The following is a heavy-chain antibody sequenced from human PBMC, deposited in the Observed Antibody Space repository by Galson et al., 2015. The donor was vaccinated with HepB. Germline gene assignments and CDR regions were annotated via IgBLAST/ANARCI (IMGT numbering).Heavy chain of an antibody. CDR3: TTAPRLLWFGEFGGYGMDV. Sequence: SLRLSCAASGFTFSNAWMSWVRQAPGKGLEWVGRIKSKTDGGTTDYAAPVKGRFTISRDDSKNTLYLQMNSLKTEDTAVYYCTTAPRLLWFGEFGGYGMDVWGQGTTVTVSS. J-gene: IGHJ6*02. D-gene: IGHD3-10*01. CDR1: GFTFSNAW. V-gene: IGHV3-15*01. CDR2: IKSKTDGGTT.